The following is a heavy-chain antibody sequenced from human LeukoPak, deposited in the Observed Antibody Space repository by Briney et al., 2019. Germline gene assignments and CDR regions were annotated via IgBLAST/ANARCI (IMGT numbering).Heavy chain of an antibody. D-gene: IGHD3-22*01. Sequence: GGSLRLSCAASGFTFSSHSMNWVRQAPGKGLEWVSYISSSSSTIYYADSVKGRFTISRDNAKNALYLQMNSLRAEDTAVYYCARGAYYYEDWGQGTLVTVSS. CDR1: GFTFSSHS. CDR3: ARGAYYYED. V-gene: IGHV3-48*01. CDR2: ISSSSSTI. J-gene: IGHJ4*02.